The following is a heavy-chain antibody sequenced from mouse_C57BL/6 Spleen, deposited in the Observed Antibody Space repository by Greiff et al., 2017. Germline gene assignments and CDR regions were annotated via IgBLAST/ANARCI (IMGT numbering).Heavy chain of an antibody. Sequence: EVKLQESGPGMVKPSQSLSLTCTVTGYSITSGYDWHWIRHFPGNKLEWMGYISYSGSTNYNPSLKSRISITHDTSKNHFFLKLNSVTTEDTATYYCASSDYENAMDYWGQGTSVTVSS. V-gene: IGHV3-1*01. CDR2: ISYSGST. J-gene: IGHJ4*01. CDR3: ASSDYENAMDY. CDR1: GYSITSGYD. D-gene: IGHD2-4*01.